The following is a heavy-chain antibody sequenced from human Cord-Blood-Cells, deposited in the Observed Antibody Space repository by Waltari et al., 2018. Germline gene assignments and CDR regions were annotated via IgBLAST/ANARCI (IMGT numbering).Heavy chain of an antibody. J-gene: IGHJ4*02. CDR2: ISWKSGSM. V-gene: IGHV3-9*01. CDR3: AKDSSSWYYCDY. Sequence: EVQLVESGGGLVQPGRYLRLSCAASGFTFDDYAMHWVRQAPVKGLEWVSGISWKSGSMCCADSVKGRFTISRDNAKNSLYRQMNSLRAEDTALYYCAKDSSSWYYCDYWGQGTLVTVSS. CDR1: GFTFDDYA. D-gene: IGHD6-13*01.